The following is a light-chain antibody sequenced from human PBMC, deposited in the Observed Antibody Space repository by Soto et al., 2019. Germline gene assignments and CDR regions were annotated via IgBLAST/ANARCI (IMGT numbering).Light chain of an antibody. Sequence: QSALTQPASVSGSPGQSISISCTGTSSDVGDYNYVSWYQQYPGKAPKLMIYDVSNRPSGVSNRFSGPKSGNTASLTISGLQAEDEADYYCSSYTSISTVVFGGGTKLTVL. J-gene: IGLJ2*01. CDR3: SSYTSISTVV. CDR1: SSDVGDYNY. V-gene: IGLV2-14*01. CDR2: DVS.